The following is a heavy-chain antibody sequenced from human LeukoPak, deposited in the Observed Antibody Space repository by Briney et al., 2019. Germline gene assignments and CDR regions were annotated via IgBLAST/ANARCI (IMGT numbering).Heavy chain of an antibody. D-gene: IGHD3-16*01. Sequence: GGSLRLSCVASGFSFNTFALTWVSQAPGKGLEWVSTISDYPHYADSVRGRFTISRDNSRKTVFLQMNSLTPEDAATYYCTKDSQGSYDGFWYGTYGMDVWGQGTTVTVSS. CDR2: ISDYP. V-gene: IGHV3-23*05. CDR1: GFSFNTFA. J-gene: IGHJ6*02. CDR3: TKDSQGSYDGFWYGTYGMDV.